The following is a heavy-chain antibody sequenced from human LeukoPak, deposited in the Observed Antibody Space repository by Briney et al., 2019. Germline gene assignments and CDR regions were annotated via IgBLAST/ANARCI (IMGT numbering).Heavy chain of an antibody. J-gene: IGHJ3*02. CDR2: IYHSGGT. Sequence: SETLSLTCAVSGGSISSSNWWNWVRQPPGKGLEWIGEIYHSGGTNYNPSLKSRVIISVDKSKNQFSLKLSSVTAADTAVYYCARDVRLPRRALDIWGQGTMVTVSS. CDR3: ARDVRLPRRALDI. CDR1: GGSISSSNW. D-gene: IGHD5-18*01. V-gene: IGHV4-4*02.